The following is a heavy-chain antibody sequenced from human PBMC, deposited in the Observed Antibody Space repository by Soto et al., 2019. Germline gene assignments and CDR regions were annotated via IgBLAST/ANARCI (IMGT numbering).Heavy chain of an antibody. Sequence: GGSLRLFCAASGFTFSSYEMKWVGQAPGKGLEWVSYISSSGSTIYYADSVKGRFTISRDNAKNSLYLQMNSLRAEDTAVYYCARDAGAEGYNVWGQGTTVTVPS. CDR1: GFTFSSYE. D-gene: IGHD5-12*01. J-gene: IGHJ6*02. CDR3: ARDAGAEGYNV. V-gene: IGHV3-48*03. CDR2: ISSSGSTI.